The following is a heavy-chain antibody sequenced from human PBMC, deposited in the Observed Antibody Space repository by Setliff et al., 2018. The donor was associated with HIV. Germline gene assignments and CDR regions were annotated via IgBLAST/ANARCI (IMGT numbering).Heavy chain of an antibody. V-gene: IGHV4-34*01. J-gene: IGHJ5*02. Sequence: SETLSLTCAVYGGSFSGYYWSWIRQSPGKGLEWIGEINHSGSTNYNPSLKSRVAISVDTSKNQFSLKLSSVTAADTSVYYCARGLRITIFGVVIFGWFDPWGQGTLVTVSS. CDR1: GGSFSGYY. CDR2: INHSGST. CDR3: ARGLRITIFGVVIFGWFDP. D-gene: IGHD3-3*01.